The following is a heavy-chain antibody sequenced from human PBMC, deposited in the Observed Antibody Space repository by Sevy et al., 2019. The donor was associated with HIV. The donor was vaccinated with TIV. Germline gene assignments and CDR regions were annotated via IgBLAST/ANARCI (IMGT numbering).Heavy chain of an antibody. CDR1: RFIFSRYA. D-gene: IGHD6-19*01. Sequence: GGSLRLSCAASRFIFSRYAMSWVRQAPGKGLEWVSAVSGTGGSTFYADSVKGRFTISRDNSKNTLFLQMNSLRAEDTATYYCAKEDVAVAGVFDYWGQGALVTASS. V-gene: IGHV3-23*01. CDR3: AKEDVAVAGVFDY. CDR2: VSGTGGST. J-gene: IGHJ4*02.